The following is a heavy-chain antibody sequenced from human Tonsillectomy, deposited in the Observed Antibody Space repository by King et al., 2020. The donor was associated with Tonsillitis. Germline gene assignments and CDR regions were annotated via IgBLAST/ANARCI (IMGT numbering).Heavy chain of an antibody. J-gene: IGHJ6*02. CDR1: GFIFSSYG. Sequence: VQLVESGGGVVQPGGSLRLSCAASGFIFSSYGMHWVRQAPGKGLEWVAFIRYDGSNKYYGDSVKGRFTISRDNSKNTLYLQMNSLRAEDTAVYYCAKDRESLYYYYGMDVWGQGTTVTVSS. CDR2: IRYDGSNK. CDR3: AKDRESLYYYYGMDV. V-gene: IGHV3-30*02. D-gene: IGHD3-10*01.